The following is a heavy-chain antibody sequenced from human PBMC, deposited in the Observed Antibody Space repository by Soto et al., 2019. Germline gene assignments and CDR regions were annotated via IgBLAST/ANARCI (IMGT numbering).Heavy chain of an antibody. D-gene: IGHD1-26*01. CDR1: GYPFTSYG. CDR2: ISAYNGNT. Sequence: GSVKVSFKASGYPFTSYGISLVRQAPGQGLEWMGWISAYNGNTNYAQKLQGRVTMTTDTSTSTAYMELRSLRSDDTAVYYCARVEIVGANNTPFFDYWGQGTMVTVSS. V-gene: IGHV1-18*04. J-gene: IGHJ4*02. CDR3: ARVEIVGANNTPFFDY.